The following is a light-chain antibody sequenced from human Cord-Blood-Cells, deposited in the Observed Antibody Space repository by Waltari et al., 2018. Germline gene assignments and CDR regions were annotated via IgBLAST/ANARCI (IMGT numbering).Light chain of an antibody. Sequence: DIQMTQSPSSLSASVGDRVTITYRASQSISSYLNWYQQKPGKVPKLLIYAASSLQSGVPSRFSGSGSGTDFTLTISSLQPEDFATYYCQQSYSTPFTVGPGTKVDIK. CDR2: AAS. J-gene: IGKJ3*01. CDR3: QQSYSTPFT. V-gene: IGKV1-39*01. CDR1: QSISSY.